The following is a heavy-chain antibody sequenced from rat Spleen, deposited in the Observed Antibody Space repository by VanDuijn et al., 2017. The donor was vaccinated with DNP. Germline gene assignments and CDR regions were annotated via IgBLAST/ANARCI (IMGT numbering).Heavy chain of an antibody. CDR3: ARNYYDGSYYFDY. D-gene: IGHD1-12*02. J-gene: IGHJ2*01. V-gene: IGHV5-7*01. Sequence: EVHLVESGGGLVQPGRSLKLSCAASGFTFSDYNMAWVRQAPKKGLEWVATILYDGSSTYYGDSVKGRFTVSRDNAKSTLYLQMDSLRSEDTATYYCARNYYDGSYYFDYWGQGVMVTVSS. CDR1: GFTFSDYN. CDR2: ILYDGSST.